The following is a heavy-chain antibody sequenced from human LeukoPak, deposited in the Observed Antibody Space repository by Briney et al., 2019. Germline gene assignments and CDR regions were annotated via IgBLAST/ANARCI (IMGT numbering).Heavy chain of an antibody. Sequence: GGSLRLSCAASGFTFSNYSMNWVRQAPGKGLEWVSSISSSSSYIYYADSVKGRFTISRDNAKNSLYLQMNSLRAEDTAVYYCARSGNDYYYGMDVWGQGTTVTVSS. V-gene: IGHV3-21*01. CDR2: ISSSSSYI. CDR1: GFTFSNYS. J-gene: IGHJ6*02. CDR3: ARSGNDYYYGMDV. D-gene: IGHD4-23*01.